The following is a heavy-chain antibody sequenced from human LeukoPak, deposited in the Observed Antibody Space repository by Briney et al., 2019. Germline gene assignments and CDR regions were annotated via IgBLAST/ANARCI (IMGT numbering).Heavy chain of an antibody. J-gene: IGHJ4*02. CDR2: INHSGST. V-gene: IGHV4-34*01. CDR3: ARVLYDYVWGSYDYFDY. CDR1: GGSFSGYY. Sequence: SETLSLTCAVYGGSFSGYYWSWIRQPPGKGPEWIGEINHSGSTNYNPSLKSRVTISVDTSKNQFSLKLSSVTAADTAVYYCARVLYDYVWGSYDYFDYWGQGTLVTVSS. D-gene: IGHD3-16*01.